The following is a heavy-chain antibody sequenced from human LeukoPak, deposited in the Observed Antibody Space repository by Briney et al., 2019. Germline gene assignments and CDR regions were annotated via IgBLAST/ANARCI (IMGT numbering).Heavy chain of an antibody. J-gene: IGHJ3*02. CDR2: INPNNGGT. CDR1: GYTFTGYY. Sequence: ASVKVSCKASGYTFTGYYIHWVRQAPGQGLDWMGRINPNNGGTNYAQKFQGRVTMTRDMSMSTAYMELSRLRSDDTTVYYCAGEDNSSGYRPFDIWGQGTMVTVPS. V-gene: IGHV1-2*06. CDR3: AGEDNSSGYRPFDI. D-gene: IGHD3-22*01.